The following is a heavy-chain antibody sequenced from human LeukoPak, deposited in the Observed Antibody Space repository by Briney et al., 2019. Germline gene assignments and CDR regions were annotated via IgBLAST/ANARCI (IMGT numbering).Heavy chain of an antibody. CDR2: IYSGGST. V-gene: IGHV3-66*01. J-gene: IGHJ3*02. D-gene: IGHD1-26*01. CDR3: ARVAQHSGSYRGRAFDI. Sequence: PGGSLRLSCAASEFSVGSNYMTWVRQAPGKGLEWVSLIYSGGSTYYADSVKGRFTISRDNSKNTLYLQMNSLRAEDTAVYYCARVAQHSGSYRGRAFDIWGQGTMVTVSS. CDR1: EFSVGSNY.